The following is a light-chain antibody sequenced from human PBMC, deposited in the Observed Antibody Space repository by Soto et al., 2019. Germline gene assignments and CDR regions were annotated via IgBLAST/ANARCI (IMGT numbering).Light chain of an antibody. CDR1: QNVNRW. CDR3: KQYKDYST. J-gene: IGKJ1*01. V-gene: IGKV1-5*01. Sequence: DIQMTQSPSTLSASVGDRFSITCRASQNVNRWLAWYQQKPEKAPNLLIYDVSTLESGVPSRFSGSVSETEFTLTISSLQPDDFATYYCKQYKDYSTVGQGTKVDIK. CDR2: DVS.